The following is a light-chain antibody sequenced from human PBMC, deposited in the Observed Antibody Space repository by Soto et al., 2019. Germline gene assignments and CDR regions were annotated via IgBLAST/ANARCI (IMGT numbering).Light chain of an antibody. CDR1: SSDVGGYDY. CDR3: SSYSISTAYL. Sequence: QSVLTQPASVSGSPGQSITISCTGTSSDVGGYDYVSWYQLYPGKAPKLMVFAVNNRPSGVSFRFSGSKSGNTASLTISGLQAEDEADYFCSSYSISTAYLFGTGTKVTVL. CDR2: AVN. J-gene: IGLJ1*01. V-gene: IGLV2-14*01.